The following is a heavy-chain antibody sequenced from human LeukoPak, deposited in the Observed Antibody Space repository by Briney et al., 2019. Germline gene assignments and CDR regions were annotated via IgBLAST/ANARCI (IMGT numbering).Heavy chain of an antibody. CDR3: ARVVHDFWSGYHFDY. Sequence: PSETLSLTCAVYGGSFSSYYWSWIRQPPGKGLEWIGYIYYSGSTNYNPSLKSRVTISVDTSKNQFSLKLSSVTAADTAVYYCARVVHDFWSGYHFDYWGQGTLVTVSS. CDR1: GGSFSSYY. CDR2: IYYSGST. J-gene: IGHJ4*02. D-gene: IGHD3-3*01. V-gene: IGHV4-59*01.